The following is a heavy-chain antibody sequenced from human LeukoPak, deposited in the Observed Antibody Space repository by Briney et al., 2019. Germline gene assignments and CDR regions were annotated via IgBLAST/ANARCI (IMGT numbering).Heavy chain of an antibody. CDR1: GFTFSNYG. CDR2: ISGSGGSI. D-gene: IGHD6-19*01. Sequence: GGSLRLSCGASGFTFSNYGMSWVRQAPGKGLEWVSAISGSGGSIYYADSVKGRFTISRDDSKNTLYLQMNSLRAEDTAVYYCARAPAGGWYEGYFDYWGQGTLVTVSS. V-gene: IGHV3-23*01. CDR3: ARAPAGGWYEGYFDY. J-gene: IGHJ4*02.